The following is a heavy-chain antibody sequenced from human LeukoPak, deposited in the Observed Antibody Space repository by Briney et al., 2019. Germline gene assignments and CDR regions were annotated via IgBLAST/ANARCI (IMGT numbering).Heavy chain of an antibody. D-gene: IGHD6-19*01. V-gene: IGHV3-30*04. CDR2: ISYDGSNK. J-gene: IGHJ4*02. CDR1: RFTFSSYS. Sequence: QPGRSLRLSSAASRFTFSSYSMHWVRQAPGKGLEWVAVISYDGSNKYYADSVKGRFTISRDNSKNTLYLQMNSLRAEDTAVYYCARDLLSSTLFDRIAVAGNYWGQGTLVTVSS. CDR3: ARDLLSSTLFDRIAVAGNY.